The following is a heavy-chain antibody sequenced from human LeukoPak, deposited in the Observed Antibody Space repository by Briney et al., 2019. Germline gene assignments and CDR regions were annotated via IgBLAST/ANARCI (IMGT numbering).Heavy chain of an antibody. Sequence: GASVKVFRKSCVYTFPVCYMLWVRHPSGQGREGMGCINPNSGGTNYAQKFQGRVTMTRDTSISTAYMELSRLRSDDTAVYYCARVGSKIAVAGRYYGMDVWGQGTTVTVSS. CDR3: ARVGSKIAVAGRYYGMDV. D-gene: IGHD6-19*01. CDR1: VYTFPVCY. V-gene: IGHV1-2*02. J-gene: IGHJ6*02. CDR2: INPNSGGT.